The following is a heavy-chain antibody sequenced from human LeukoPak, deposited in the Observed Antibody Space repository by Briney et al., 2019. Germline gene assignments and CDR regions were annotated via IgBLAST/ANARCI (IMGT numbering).Heavy chain of an antibody. CDR3: ARGKNLLELLPRIDC. D-gene: IGHD3-10*01. V-gene: IGHV3-74*01. CDR1: GFSFSNYW. Sequence: GGSLRLSCAASGFSFSNYWMHWVRQAPGKGLVWVSRINSDGSSTTYADSVKGRFTISRDNAKNTLYLQMNSLRAEDTAVYYCARGKNLLELLPRIDCWGQGTLVTVSS. J-gene: IGHJ4*02. CDR2: INSDGSST.